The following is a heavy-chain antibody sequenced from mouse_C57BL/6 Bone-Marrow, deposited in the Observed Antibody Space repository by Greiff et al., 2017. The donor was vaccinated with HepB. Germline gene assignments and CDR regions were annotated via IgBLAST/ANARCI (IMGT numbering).Heavy chain of an antibody. CDR2: IYPGDGDT. CDR1: GYAFSSSW. D-gene: IGHD2-1*01. V-gene: IGHV1-82*01. J-gene: IGHJ2*01. CDR3: ARRGGLLWYLDY. Sequence: QVQLQQSGPELVKPGASVKISCKASGYAFSSSWMNWVKQRPGKGLEWIGRIYPGDGDTNYNGKFKGKATLTADKSSSTAYMQLSSLTSEDSAVNFCARRGGLLWYLDYWGQGTTLTVSS.